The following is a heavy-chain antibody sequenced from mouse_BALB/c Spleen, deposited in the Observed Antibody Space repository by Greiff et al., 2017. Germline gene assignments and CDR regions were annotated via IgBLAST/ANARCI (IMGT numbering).Heavy chain of an antibody. CDR2: IRNKANGYTT. V-gene: IGHV7-3*02. J-gene: IGHJ2*01. D-gene: IGHD2-14*01. Sequence: EVMLVESGGGLVQPGGSLRLSCATSGFTFTDYYMSWVRQPPGKALEWLGFIRNKANGYTTEYSASVKGRFTISRDNSQSILYLQMNTLRAEDSATYYCARVYYRYDEGYFDYWGQGTTLTVSS. CDR3: ARVYYRYDEGYFDY. CDR1: GFTFTDYY.